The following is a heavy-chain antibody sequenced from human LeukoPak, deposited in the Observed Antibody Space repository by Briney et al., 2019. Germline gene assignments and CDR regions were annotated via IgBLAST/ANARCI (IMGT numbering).Heavy chain of an antibody. D-gene: IGHD3-22*01. Sequence: PSETLSLTCTVSGGSITGSSYYWGWIRQPPGKGLEXVGSMYYSGSTFYNPSLKSRVTIPVDTSKNQFSLRLSSVTAADTAVYYCVRQYYDRTGYYYFDYWGQGTLVTVSS. CDR1: GGSITGSSYY. CDR3: VRQYYDRTGYYYFDY. CDR2: MYYSGST. J-gene: IGHJ4*02. V-gene: IGHV4-39*01.